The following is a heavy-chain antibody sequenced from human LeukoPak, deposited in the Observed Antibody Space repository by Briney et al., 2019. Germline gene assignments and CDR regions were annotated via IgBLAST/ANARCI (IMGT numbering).Heavy chain of an antibody. CDR3: ARVDVVAETTAALDY. V-gene: IGHV4-59*01. Sequence: PSETLSLTCTVSGGSINYFYWTWIRQPPGKGLEWIGDVHYTGSTNHNPTLKSRVTISVDASKNQFSLRLSSVTAADTAVYFCARVDVVAETTAALDYWGQGTLVAVAS. J-gene: IGHJ4*02. CDR1: GGSINYFY. D-gene: IGHD2-15*01. CDR2: VHYTGST.